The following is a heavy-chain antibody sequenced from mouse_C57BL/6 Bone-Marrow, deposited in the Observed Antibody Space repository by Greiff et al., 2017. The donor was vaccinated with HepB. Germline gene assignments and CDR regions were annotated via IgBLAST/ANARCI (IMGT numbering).Heavy chain of an antibody. Sequence: QVQLQQSGAELVKPGASVKMSCQASGYTFTSYWITWVKQRPGQGLEWIGDIYPGSGSTNYNEKFKSKATLTVDTSSSTAYMQLSSLTSEDSAVYYCARDGSSWFAYWGQGTLVTVSA. D-gene: IGHD1-1*01. J-gene: IGHJ3*01. CDR3: ARDGSSWFAY. CDR2: IYPGSGST. CDR1: GYTFTSYW. V-gene: IGHV1-55*01.